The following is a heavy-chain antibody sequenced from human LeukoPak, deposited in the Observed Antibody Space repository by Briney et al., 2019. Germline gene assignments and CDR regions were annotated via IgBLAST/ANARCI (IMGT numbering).Heavy chain of an antibody. CDR3: ARFMVRDKLDY. Sequence: GGSLRLSCAASGFAFSDYYMSWIRQAPGKGLEWVSYISSSSSYTNYADSVKGRFTISRDNAKNSLYLQMNSLRAEDTAVYYCARFMVRDKLDYWGQGTLDTVSS. CDR1: GFAFSDYY. J-gene: IGHJ4*02. CDR2: ISSSSSYT. V-gene: IGHV3-11*06. D-gene: IGHD3-10*01.